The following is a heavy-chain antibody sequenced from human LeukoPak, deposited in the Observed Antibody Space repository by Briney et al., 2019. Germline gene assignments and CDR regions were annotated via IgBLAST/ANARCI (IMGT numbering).Heavy chain of an antibody. Sequence: GGSLRLSCAASGFSVSTDHMSWVRQAPGKGLECVSLLYADGGTYYADSVKGRFTFSRDTSKNTLSLQLNSLRAEDTAVYYCARVWELSFDYWGLGTLVTVSS. CDR2: LYADGGT. J-gene: IGHJ4*02. CDR1: GFSVSTDH. D-gene: IGHD3-16*02. V-gene: IGHV3-53*01. CDR3: ARVWELSFDY.